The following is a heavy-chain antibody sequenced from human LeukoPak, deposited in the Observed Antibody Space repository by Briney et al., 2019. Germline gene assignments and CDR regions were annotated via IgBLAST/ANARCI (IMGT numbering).Heavy chain of an antibody. J-gene: IGHJ4*02. CDR3: TRGKVASGQHLFDS. D-gene: IGHD6-13*01. Sequence: SQTLSLTCAVSGDSVSSNSAAWNWIRQSPSRGLEWLGRTYYRSKWYDDYAVSVESRIVINPDTSKNQFSLQLKSVTPEDTAVYFCTRGKVASGQHLFDSWGQGTLVTVSS. CDR1: GDSVSSNSAA. CDR2: TYYRSKWYD. V-gene: IGHV6-1*01.